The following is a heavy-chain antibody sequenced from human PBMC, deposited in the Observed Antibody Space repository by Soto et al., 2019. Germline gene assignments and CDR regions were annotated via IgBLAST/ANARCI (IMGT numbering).Heavy chain of an antibody. CDR2: ISGSGSTI. J-gene: IGHJ1*01. Sequence: GGSLRLSCEATGFTFSSHEMNWIRQTPGKRLEWIAKISGSGSTINYADSVKGRFTISRDNVQRTLHLQMDSLRVEDTGVYYCARGGVYWGRGTLVTVSS. CDR3: ARGGVY. CDR1: GFTFSSHE. V-gene: IGHV3-48*03. D-gene: IGHD2-8*01.